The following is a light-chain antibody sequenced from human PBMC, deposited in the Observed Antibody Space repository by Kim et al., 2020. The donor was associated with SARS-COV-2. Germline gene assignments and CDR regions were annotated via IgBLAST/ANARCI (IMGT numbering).Light chain of an antibody. Sequence: VTISCTGSSSNIGAGYDVHWYQQLPGTALKLLIYANTNRPSGVPDRFSGSESGTSASLAITGLQAEDEADYYCQSYDSSLSGSVVFGGGTQLTVL. J-gene: IGLJ2*01. CDR1: SSNIGAGYD. V-gene: IGLV1-40*01. CDR3: QSYDSSLSGSVV. CDR2: ANT.